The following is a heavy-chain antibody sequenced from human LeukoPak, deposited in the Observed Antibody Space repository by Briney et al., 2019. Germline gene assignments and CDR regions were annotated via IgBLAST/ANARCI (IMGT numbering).Heavy chain of an antibody. CDR3: AREIFGSGSYPDY. CDR2: IWHDASHT. D-gene: IGHD3-10*01. Sequence: GGSLRLSCSASGFRFSNFSMDWVRQAPGKGLEWGALIWHDASHTFYTDSVKGRFTISRDNSKNTVYLQMNSLGGEDTAVYYCAREIFGSGSYPDYWGQGTLATVSS. J-gene: IGHJ4*02. CDR1: GFRFSNFS. V-gene: IGHV3-33*01.